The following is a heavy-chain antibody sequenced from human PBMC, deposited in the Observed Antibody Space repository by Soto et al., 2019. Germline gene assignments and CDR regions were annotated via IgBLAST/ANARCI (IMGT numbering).Heavy chain of an antibody. J-gene: IGHJ6*01. Sequence: SETLSLTCAVYGGSFSGYYWSWIRQPPGKGLEWIGEINHSGSTNYNPSLKSRVTISVDTSKNQFSLKLSSVTAADTAVYYCAVPVWLGRGRGMNVWGQGTTVTVS. CDR3: AVPVWLGRGRGMNV. V-gene: IGHV4-34*01. CDR1: GGSFSGYY. D-gene: IGHD3-10*01. CDR2: INHSGST.